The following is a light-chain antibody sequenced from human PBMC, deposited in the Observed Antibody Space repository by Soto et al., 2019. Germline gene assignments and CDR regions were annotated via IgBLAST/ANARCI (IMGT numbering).Light chain of an antibody. CDR3: PARTDRLLIT. V-gene: IGKV3-11*01. CDR1: QSVSSH. J-gene: IGKJ5*01. Sequence: ATLSLSTGERGTLSCRASQSVSSHLAWYQQKPGQAPRLLIYDASKRPTGIPARFSGSGSGTDFTLTISSLVPEDSAVYDCPARTDRLLIT. CDR2: DAS.